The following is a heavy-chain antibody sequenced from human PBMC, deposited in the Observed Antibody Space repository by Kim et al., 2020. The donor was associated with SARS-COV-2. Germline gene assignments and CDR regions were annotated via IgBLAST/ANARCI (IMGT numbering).Heavy chain of an antibody. CDR3: SRVDPHKYFDD. CDR1: EFILSDYV. J-gene: IGHJ4*02. Sequence: GGSLRLSCAASEFILSDYVMTWVRQAPGQGLEWVSSISGGRGVTYYAASVKGRFTISRDNSDNILYLQMNSLRVDDTATYYCSRVDPHKYFDDWGQGTPVTVSS. CDR2: ISGGRGVT. V-gene: IGHV3-23*01. D-gene: IGHD5-12*01.